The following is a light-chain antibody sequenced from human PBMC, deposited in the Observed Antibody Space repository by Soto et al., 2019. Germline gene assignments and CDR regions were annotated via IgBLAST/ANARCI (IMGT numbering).Light chain of an antibody. V-gene: IGKV3-20*01. CDR3: QQYGSSPPYT. CDR1: QSVSSSY. J-gene: IGKJ2*01. Sequence: EIVLTHSPGTLSLSPGERATLSCRASQSVSSSYLAWYQQKPGQAPRLLIYGASSRATGIPDRFSGSGSGTDFTLTISRLEPEDFAVYYCQQYGSSPPYTFGQGTKLAIK. CDR2: GAS.